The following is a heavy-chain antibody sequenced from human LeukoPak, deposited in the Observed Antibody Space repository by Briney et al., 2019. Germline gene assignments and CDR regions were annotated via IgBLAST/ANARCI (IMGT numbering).Heavy chain of an antibody. Sequence: GGSLRLSCAVSGFTFSRYWMSWVRQAPGKGLEWVGNIKKDGSEKYYMDSVKGRFSISRDNAKNSLYLQMNSLRAEDTAVYYCARDPYSSSWSTAFDIWGQGTMVTVSS. J-gene: IGHJ3*02. CDR1: GFTFSRYW. V-gene: IGHV3-7*01. D-gene: IGHD6-6*01. CDR2: IKKDGSEK. CDR3: ARDPYSSSWSTAFDI.